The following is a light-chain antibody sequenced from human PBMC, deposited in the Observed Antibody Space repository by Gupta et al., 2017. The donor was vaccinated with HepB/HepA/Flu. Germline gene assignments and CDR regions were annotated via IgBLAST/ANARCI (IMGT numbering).Light chain of an antibody. CDR1: QSLVHNNGNAS. CDR3: KHDKQLGT. Sequence: DTVMTQTPLSSPVTPGQPASISCKSSQSLVHNNGNASLSCLQHRPGPPPRLIMYKNTARWSRDTVRFRGTGAENNFTLKNMRAEDEDVGIRCGKHDKQLGTFGQGTKVEIK. J-gene: IGKJ1*01. V-gene: IGKV2-24*01. CDR2: KNT.